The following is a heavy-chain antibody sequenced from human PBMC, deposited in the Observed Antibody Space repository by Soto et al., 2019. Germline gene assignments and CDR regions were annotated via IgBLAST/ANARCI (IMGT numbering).Heavy chain of an antibody. Sequence: QVQLMQSGAEGTKPGSSVKVSCKASGGPFNTFGISWVRQAPGQGLEWMGGIIPKYGTTNYARRFQGRGTITADESTTTAYRELSSLRPDDTAIYYCARTRQRRPVFYVDYWGQGTPISVTS. J-gene: IGHJ4*02. V-gene: IGHV1-69*01. CDR2: IIPKYGTT. CDR3: ARTRQRRPVFYVDY. D-gene: IGHD2-2*01. CDR1: GGPFNTFG.